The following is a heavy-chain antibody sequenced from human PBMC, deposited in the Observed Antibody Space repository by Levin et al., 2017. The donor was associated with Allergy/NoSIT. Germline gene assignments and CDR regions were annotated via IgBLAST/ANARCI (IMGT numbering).Heavy chain of an antibody. J-gene: IGHJ4*02. CDR3: VSYRDGPYIHIAY. Sequence: PLGGSLRLSCVVSGFTFSSYAMSWIRQTPDKGLEWISIISGESRTIYYADSVRGRFTISRDNSKNTLYLQMNSLTAEDTALYYCVSYRDGPYIHIAYWGQGTLVTVSS. V-gene: IGHV3-23*01. CDR2: ISGESRTI. D-gene: IGHD3-16*02. CDR1: GFTFSSYA.